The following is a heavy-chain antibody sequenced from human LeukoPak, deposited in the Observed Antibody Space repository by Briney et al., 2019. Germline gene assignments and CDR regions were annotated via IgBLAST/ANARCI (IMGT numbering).Heavy chain of an antibody. J-gene: IGHJ3*02. Sequence: GGSLRLSCAASGFTFSSYAMHWVRQAPGKGLEWVAVISYDGSNKYYADSVKGRFTISRDNSKNTLYLQMNSLRAEDTAVYYCARGRPRGTGAFDIWGQGTMVTVSS. D-gene: IGHD3/OR15-3a*01. V-gene: IGHV3-30-3*01. CDR1: GFTFSSYA. CDR3: ARGRPRGTGAFDI. CDR2: ISYDGSNK.